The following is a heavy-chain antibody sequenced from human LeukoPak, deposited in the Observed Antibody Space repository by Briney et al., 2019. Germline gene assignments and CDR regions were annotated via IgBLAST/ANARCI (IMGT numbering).Heavy chain of an antibody. Sequence: ASVKVSCKASGYXFTGYYMHWVRQAPGQGLEWMGWINPNNGGTNYAQKFQGRVTMTRDTSISTAYMELSRLRSDDTAVYYCARESSLSGYSSDAFDIWGQGTMVTVSS. CDR3: ARESSLSGYSSDAFDI. CDR2: INPNNGGT. V-gene: IGHV1-2*02. J-gene: IGHJ3*02. CDR1: GYXFTGYY. D-gene: IGHD3-22*01.